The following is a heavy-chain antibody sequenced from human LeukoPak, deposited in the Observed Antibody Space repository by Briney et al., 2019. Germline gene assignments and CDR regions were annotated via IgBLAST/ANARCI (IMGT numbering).Heavy chain of an antibody. CDR3: ARDRYDSSGSNWFDP. V-gene: IGHV3-11*06. CDR1: GFTLSDYY. CDR2: ISSSGVHT. J-gene: IGHJ5*02. Sequence: PGGSLRLSCAASGFTLSDYYMSWIRQAPGKGLEWVSYISSSGVHTDYADSVKGLFTISRDNAKNSLYLQMNSLRAEDTAVYYCARDRYDSSGSNWFDPWGQGTLVTVSS. D-gene: IGHD3-22*01.